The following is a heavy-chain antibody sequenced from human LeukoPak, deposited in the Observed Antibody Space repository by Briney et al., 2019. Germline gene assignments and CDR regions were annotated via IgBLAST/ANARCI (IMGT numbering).Heavy chain of an antibody. CDR2: ISYDGSNK. Sequence: GGSLRLSCVASGFMFSNYAMHWVRQAPGKGLEWVAVISYDGSNKYYADSVKGRFTISRDNSKNTLYLQMNSLRAEDTAVYYCARPDVDTAMGTPFDYWGQGTLVTVSS. V-gene: IGHV3-30*04. D-gene: IGHD5-18*01. J-gene: IGHJ4*02. CDR3: ARPDVDTAMGTPFDY. CDR1: GFMFSNYA.